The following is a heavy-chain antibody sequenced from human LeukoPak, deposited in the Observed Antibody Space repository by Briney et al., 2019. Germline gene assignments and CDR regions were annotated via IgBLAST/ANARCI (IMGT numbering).Heavy chain of an antibody. CDR1: GFTFSSYA. V-gene: IGHV3-23*01. CDR3: AKVRWGSDNALDS. Sequence: GGSLRLSCAASGFTFSSYAMSWVRQAPGKGLEWVSAISGSGGRTYYADSVKGRFTISRDNSKNTLYLQMNSLRAEDTAVYYCAKVRWGSDNALDSWGQGTLVTGSS. D-gene: IGHD3-16*01. J-gene: IGHJ4*02. CDR2: ISGSGGRT.